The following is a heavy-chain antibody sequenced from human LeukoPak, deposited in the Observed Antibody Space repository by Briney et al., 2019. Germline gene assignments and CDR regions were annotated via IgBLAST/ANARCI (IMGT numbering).Heavy chain of an antibody. CDR3: ARGRYCSADICTGGDSFDI. V-gene: IGHV4-4*07. CDR2: KYARGSS. Sequence: SETLSLTCAVSGDSFSSHYWTWIRQSPGTGLEWIGRKYARGSSNYNPPVQSRVTMSVDTSKNQFSLKLRSVTAADTAVYYCARGRYCSADICTGGDSFDIWGQGTMVSVSP. CDR1: GDSFSSHY. J-gene: IGHJ3*02. D-gene: IGHD2-15*01.